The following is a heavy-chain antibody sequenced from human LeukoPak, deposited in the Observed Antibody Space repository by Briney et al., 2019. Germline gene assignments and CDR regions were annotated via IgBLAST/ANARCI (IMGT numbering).Heavy chain of an antibody. V-gene: IGHV4-31*03. CDR1: GGSLGSGSYY. CDR3: ARDEPLFDGSGNWSPSYGMDV. CDR2: IYYTGST. J-gene: IGHJ6*02. Sequence: PSETLSLTCSVSGGSLGSGSYYWSWIRQHPGKGLEWIGYIYYTGSTYYNPSLKSRVTISADTSKNQFSLKLSSVNAADTAVYYCARDEPLFDGSGNWSPSYGMDVWGRGTTVTVSS. D-gene: IGHD3-10*01.